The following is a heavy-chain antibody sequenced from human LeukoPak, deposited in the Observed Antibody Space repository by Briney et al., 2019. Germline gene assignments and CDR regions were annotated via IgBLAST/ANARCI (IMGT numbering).Heavy chain of an antibody. CDR2: INPNSGGT. CDR1: GCTFTGYY. D-gene: IGHD2-8*01. Sequence: GASVKVSCKASGCTFTGYYMHWVRQAPGQGLEWMGRINPNSGGTNYAQKFQGRVTMTRDTSISTAYMELSRLRSDDTAVYYCARAMAAPDAFDIWGQGTMVTVSS. V-gene: IGHV1-2*06. CDR3: ARAMAAPDAFDI. J-gene: IGHJ3*02.